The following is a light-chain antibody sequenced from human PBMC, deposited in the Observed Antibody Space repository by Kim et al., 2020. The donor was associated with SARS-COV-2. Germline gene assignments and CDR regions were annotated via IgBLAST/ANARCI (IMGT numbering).Light chain of an antibody. V-gene: IGLV1-51*01. CDR1: TSNIRNNL. Sequence: QSVLTQPPSVSAAPGQRVTISCSGGTSNIRNNLVSWYQHLPGTAHKVLIYKDNKRPSGVPGRFSASKSGTSATLAITGLQTGDEGDYYCGTWDDRLDAGVFGGGTTLTVL. CDR3: GTWDDRLDAGV. J-gene: IGLJ3*02. CDR2: KDN.